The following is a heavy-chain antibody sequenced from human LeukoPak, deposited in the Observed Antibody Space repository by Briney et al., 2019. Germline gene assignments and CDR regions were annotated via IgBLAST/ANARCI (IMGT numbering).Heavy chain of an antibody. CDR1: DDSMTGYY. J-gene: IGHJ4*02. CDR2: IFHSGDT. D-gene: IGHD2-15*01. V-gene: IGHV4-59*08. Sequence: SETLSLSCTASDDSMTGYYMSWVRQPPGKGLEWVAYIFHSGDTNYNPSLRSRITISLDTSKNQFSLKLRSVTAADTAVYYCARQSYRSGAYYLLHWRRGTLITVSS. CDR3: ARQSYRSGAYYLLH.